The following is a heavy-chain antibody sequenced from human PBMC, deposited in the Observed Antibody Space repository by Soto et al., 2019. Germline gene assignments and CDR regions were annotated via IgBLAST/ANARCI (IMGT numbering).Heavy chain of an antibody. Sequence: DVHLLESGGGFVQPGGSLRLSCAASGFMFSAYAMHWVRQAPGQGLEWVSSMSGTSADTYYADSVKGRFTVSRDSSKDTLYLQLNSLRAEDTALYFCAREDGGGPFDYWGQGTLVIVSS. CDR1: GFMFSAYA. J-gene: IGHJ4*02. D-gene: IGHD2-15*01. V-gene: IGHV3-23*01. CDR3: AREDGGGPFDY. CDR2: MSGTSADT.